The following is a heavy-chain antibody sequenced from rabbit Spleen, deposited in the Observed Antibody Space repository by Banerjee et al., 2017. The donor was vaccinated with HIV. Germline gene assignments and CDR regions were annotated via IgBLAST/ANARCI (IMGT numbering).Heavy chain of an antibody. CDR2: IGNKNSGTT. D-gene: IGHD5-1*01. V-gene: IGHV1S45*01. J-gene: IGHJ4*01. CDR1: GFSFSDSYW. CDR3: ARGTVGVGIYVCDL. Sequence: QEQLEESGGGLVKPGGSLTLTCTASGFSFSDSYWMCWVRQAPGKGLEWIACIGNKNSGTTYYASWAKGRFTISKTSSTTVTLQMTSLTAADTATYFCARGTVGVGIYVCDLWGPGTLVTVS.